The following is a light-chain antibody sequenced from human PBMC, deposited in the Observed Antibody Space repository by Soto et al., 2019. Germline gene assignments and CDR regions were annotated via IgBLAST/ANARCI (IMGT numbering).Light chain of an antibody. CDR1: SSNIGSNF. J-gene: IGLJ3*02. CDR3: AAWDDSLSGWV. Sequence: QPVLTQPPSASGTPGQRVTISCSGSSSNIGSNFVYWYQQFPGTAPKLLIYRNNQRPSGVPDRFSGSKSGTSASLAISGLPSEDEADYYCAAWDDSLSGWVFGGRTKLTVL. V-gene: IGLV1-47*01. CDR2: RNN.